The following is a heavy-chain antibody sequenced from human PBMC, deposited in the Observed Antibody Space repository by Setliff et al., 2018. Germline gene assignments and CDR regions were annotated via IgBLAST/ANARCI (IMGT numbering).Heavy chain of an antibody. CDR1: DDSISSRHYY. Sequence: SETLSLTCTVSDDSISSRHYYWSWIRQPAGKGLEWLGQIYTSWSTNYNPSLESRAIMSVDASKNQISLKLNSVTAADTAVYYCAKGGTYRYFDFWGQGALVTVSS. J-gene: IGHJ4*02. V-gene: IGHV4-61*09. CDR3: AKGGTYRYFDF. D-gene: IGHD1-26*01. CDR2: IYTSWST.